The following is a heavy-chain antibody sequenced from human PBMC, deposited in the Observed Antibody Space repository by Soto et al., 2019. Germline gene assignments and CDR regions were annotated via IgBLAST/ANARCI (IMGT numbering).Heavy chain of an antibody. Sequence: TLSLTCAVYGGSFSGYYWSWIRQPPGKGLEWIGEINHSGSTNYNPSLKSRVTISVDTSKNQFSLKLSSVTAADTAVYYCARGVVVPAAIRACMDVWGQGTTVTVSS. CDR2: INHSGST. CDR1: GGSFSGYY. CDR3: ARGVVVPAAIRACMDV. J-gene: IGHJ6*02. V-gene: IGHV4-34*01. D-gene: IGHD2-2*01.